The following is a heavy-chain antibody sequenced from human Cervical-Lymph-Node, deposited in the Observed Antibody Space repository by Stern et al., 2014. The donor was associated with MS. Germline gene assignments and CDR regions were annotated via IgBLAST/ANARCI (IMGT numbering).Heavy chain of an antibody. V-gene: IGHV1-69*01. CDR1: GGTFSKFP. CDR3: ALSSETSDRWYSLGYDL. Sequence: QVQLVQYGAEVTKPGSSVKVSCKASGGTFSKFPSSWVRQAPGQGLEWMGGIFPDCGTPTYAQEFRGRVTITAHVSTSTVYMELSSLRSDDTAVYYCALSSETSDRWYSLGYDLWGQGTLVTVSS. CDR2: IFPDCGTP. D-gene: IGHD6-13*01. J-gene: IGHJ5*02.